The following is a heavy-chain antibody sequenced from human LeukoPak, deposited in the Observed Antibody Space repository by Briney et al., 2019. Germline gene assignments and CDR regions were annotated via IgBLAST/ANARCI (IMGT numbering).Heavy chain of an antibody. D-gene: IGHD5-24*01. CDR1: GFTVSSNY. CDR3: ARATVEMATITFDY. J-gene: IGHJ4*02. V-gene: IGHV3-53*01. CDR2: IYSGGST. Sequence: GGSLRLSCAASGFTVSSNYMSWVRQAPGKGLEWVSVIYSGGSTYYADSVKGRFTISRDNSKNTLYLQMNSPRAEDTAVYYCARATVEMATITFDYWGQGTLVTVSS.